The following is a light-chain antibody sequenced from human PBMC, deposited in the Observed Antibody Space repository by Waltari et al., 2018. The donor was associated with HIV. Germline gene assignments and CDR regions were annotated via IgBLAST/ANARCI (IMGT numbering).Light chain of an antibody. CDR2: DVS. Sequence: QSALTQPASVSGSPGQSIPISCTVTSRHVGGYNYVSWYQQHPGKAPKLMIYDVSNRPSGVSNRFSGSKSGNTASLTISGLQAEDEADYYCSSYTSSSTFYVVFGGGTKLTVL. J-gene: IGLJ2*01. CDR1: SRHVGGYNY. CDR3: SSYTSSSTFYVV. V-gene: IGLV2-14*01.